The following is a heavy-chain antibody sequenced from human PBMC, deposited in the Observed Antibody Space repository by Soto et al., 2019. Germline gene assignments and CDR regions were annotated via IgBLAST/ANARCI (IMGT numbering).Heavy chain of an antibody. D-gene: IGHD4-17*01. V-gene: IGHV3-53*01. Sequence: PWWSLRLSCSASVFTGSSNYMSWVRQAPGKGLEWVSVIYSGGSTYYADSVKGRFTISRDNSKNTLYLQMNSLRAEDTAVYYCARDGDNDYFDYWGQGTLVTVSS. J-gene: IGHJ4*02. CDR2: IYSGGST. CDR3: ARDGDNDYFDY. CDR1: VFTGSSNY.